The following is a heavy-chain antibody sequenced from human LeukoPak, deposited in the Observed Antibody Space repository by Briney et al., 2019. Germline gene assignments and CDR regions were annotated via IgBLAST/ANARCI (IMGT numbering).Heavy chain of an antibody. D-gene: IGHD5-18*01. CDR3: ANVDTSNLGDY. V-gene: IGHV3-23*01. Sequence: GGSLRLSCAASGFTFSSYAMSWVRQAPGKGLEWVSAISGSGGSTYYADSVMGRFTISRDNSKNTLYLQMNSLRAEDTAVYYCANVDTSNLGDYWGQGTLVTVSS. CDR1: GFTFSSYA. CDR2: ISGSGGST. J-gene: IGHJ4*02.